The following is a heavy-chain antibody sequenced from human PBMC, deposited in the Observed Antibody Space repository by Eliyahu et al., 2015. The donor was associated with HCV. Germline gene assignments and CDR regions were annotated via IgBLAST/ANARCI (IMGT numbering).Heavy chain of an antibody. J-gene: IGHJ6*02. V-gene: IGHV4-59*08. D-gene: IGHD4-17*01. CDR1: GGSISSYY. CDR2: IYYSGST. Sequence: QVQLQESGPGLVKPSETLSLTCTVSGGSISSYYWSWIRQPPGKGLEWIGYIYYSGSTNYNPSLKSRVTISVDTSKNQFSLKLSSVTAADTAVYYCARMTTVTLGGYYYYGMDVWGQGTTVTVSS. CDR3: ARMTTVTLGGYYYYGMDV.